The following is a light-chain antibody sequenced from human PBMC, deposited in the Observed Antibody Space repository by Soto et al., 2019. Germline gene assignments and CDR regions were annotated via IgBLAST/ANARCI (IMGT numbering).Light chain of an antibody. CDR3: QQLNSYPRST. CDR1: QGISSY. CDR2: AAS. V-gene: IGKV1-9*01. J-gene: IGKJ4*01. Sequence: DIQLTQSPSFLSASVGDRVTITCRASQGISSYLAWYQQKPGKAPKLLIYAASTLQSGVPSRFSGSGSGTEFTLTLSSLQPEDFATYYCQQLNSYPRSTFGGGTKVEIK.